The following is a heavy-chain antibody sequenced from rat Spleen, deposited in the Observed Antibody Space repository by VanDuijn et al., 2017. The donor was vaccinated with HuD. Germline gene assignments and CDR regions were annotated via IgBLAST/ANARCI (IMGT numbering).Heavy chain of an antibody. V-gene: IGHV2-13*01. Sequence: QVQLKESGPGLVQPSQTLSLTCTVPGFSLSSYGVIWVRQSPGQGLEWMGGIWGDGSTDYNSALKSRLSISRDTSKNQVFLKMNSLQSEDTTTYYCARNDYYSGSDYFDYWGQGVIVTVSS. CDR1: GFSLSSYG. CDR2: IWGDGST. CDR3: ARNDYYSGSDYFDY. J-gene: IGHJ2*01. D-gene: IGHD1-1*01.